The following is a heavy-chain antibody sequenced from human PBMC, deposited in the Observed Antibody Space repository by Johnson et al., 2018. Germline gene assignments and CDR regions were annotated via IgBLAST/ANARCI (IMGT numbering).Heavy chain of an antibody. CDR1: GFTFSSYW. CDR3: ARTFCGNDCYSSFGYFDY. V-gene: IGHV3-74*01. CDR2: INSDGSST. Sequence: VQLQESGGGLVQPGGSLRLSCAASGFTFSSYWMHWVRQAPGKGLVWVSRINSDGSSTSYADSVKGRFTISRDNAKNTLYLQMNSLRPDDTALYYCARTFCGNDCYSSFGYFDYWGQGTLVTVSS. D-gene: IGHD2-21*02. J-gene: IGHJ4*02.